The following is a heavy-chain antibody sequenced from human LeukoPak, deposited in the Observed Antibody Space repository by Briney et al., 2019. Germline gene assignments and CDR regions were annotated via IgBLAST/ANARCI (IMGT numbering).Heavy chain of an antibody. V-gene: IGHV1-69*01. CDR3: ARAEYSGYDYRADY. Sequence: GSSVKVSCKASGGTFSSYAISWVRQAPGQGLEWMGGTIPIFGTANYAQKFQGRVTITADESTSTAYMELSSLRSEDTAVYYCARAEYSGYDYRADYWGQGTLVTVSS. CDR1: GGTFSSYA. CDR2: TIPIFGTA. J-gene: IGHJ4*02. D-gene: IGHD5-12*01.